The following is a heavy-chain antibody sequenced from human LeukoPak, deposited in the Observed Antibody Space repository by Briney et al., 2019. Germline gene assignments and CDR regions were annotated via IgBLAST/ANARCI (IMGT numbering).Heavy chain of an antibody. CDR3: GRDQGLAGYANVIAD. J-gene: IGHJ4*02. CDR2: LSSGGST. Sequence: GGPLSLFCGASGFTFSNYAMHWLRQAPGKGLEYVSALSSGGSTYYANSVKGRFTISRDISKNTLYLQIGSLRVEDMAVYYCGRDQGLAGYANVIADWGQGTLVTVSS. D-gene: IGHD3-9*01. CDR1: GFTFSNYA. V-gene: IGHV3-64*01.